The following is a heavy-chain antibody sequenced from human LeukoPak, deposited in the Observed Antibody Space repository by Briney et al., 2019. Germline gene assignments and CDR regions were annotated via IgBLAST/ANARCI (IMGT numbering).Heavy chain of an antibody. Sequence: GRSPRLSCAASGFTFDDYAMHWVRQAPGKGLEWVSGIHWHSGETGYADAVKGRFTISRNDVKNSLSLQMDSLRPDDTALYYCVNDMVPGGADVWGQGTTVTVSS. D-gene: IGHD3-10*01. V-gene: IGHV3-9*01. CDR2: IHWHSGET. J-gene: IGHJ6*02. CDR1: GFTFDDYA. CDR3: VNDMVPGGADV.